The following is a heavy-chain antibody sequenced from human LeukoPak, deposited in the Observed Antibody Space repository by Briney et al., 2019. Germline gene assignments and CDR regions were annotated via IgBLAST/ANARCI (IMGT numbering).Heavy chain of an antibody. CDR2: MNPNSGNT. V-gene: IGHV1-8*01. CDR1: GYTFTSYD. J-gene: IGHJ6*02. Sequence: GASVKVSCKASGYTFTSYDINWVRQATGQGLEWVGWMNPNSGNTGYAQKFQGRVTMTRNTSISTAYMELSSLRSEDTAVYYCATHVAGRYYYGMDVWGQGTTVTVSS. D-gene: IGHD6-13*01. CDR3: ATHVAGRYYYGMDV.